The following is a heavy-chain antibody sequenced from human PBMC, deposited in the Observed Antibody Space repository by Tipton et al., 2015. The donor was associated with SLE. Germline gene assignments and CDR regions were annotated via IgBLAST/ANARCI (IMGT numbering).Heavy chain of an antibody. CDR1: GFTFSSYS. CDR2: IYYSGST. J-gene: IGHJ4*02. CDR3: ARGRGGYAAQKY. D-gene: IGHD5-12*01. V-gene: IGHV4-59*04. Sequence: LRLSCAASGFTFSSYSMNWVRQAPGKGLEWIGTIYYSGSTYYNPSLKSRVTISVDTSKNQFSLKVNSVTAADTAVYYCARGRGGYAAQKYWGQGTLVTVSS.